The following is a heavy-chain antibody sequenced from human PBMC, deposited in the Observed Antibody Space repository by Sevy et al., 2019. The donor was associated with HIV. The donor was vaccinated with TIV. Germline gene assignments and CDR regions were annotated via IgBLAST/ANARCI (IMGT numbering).Heavy chain of an antibody. Sequence: GGSLRLSCAASGFTVSSNYMSWVRQAPGKGLEWVSVIYSGGSTYYADSVKGRFTISRDNSKNTLYLQMNSLRAEDTAVDYYARDKGGVDSSGSDAFDIWGQGTMVTVSS. CDR1: GFTVSSNY. CDR2: IYSGGST. CDR3: ARDKGGVDSSGSDAFDI. J-gene: IGHJ3*02. V-gene: IGHV3-53*01. D-gene: IGHD3-22*01.